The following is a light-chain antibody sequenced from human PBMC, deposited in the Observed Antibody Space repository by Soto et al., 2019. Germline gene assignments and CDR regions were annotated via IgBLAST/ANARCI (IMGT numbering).Light chain of an antibody. CDR2: EVS. CDR1: SSDVGGYDY. V-gene: IGLV2-14*01. J-gene: IGLJ3*02. Sequence: QSALTQPASVSGSPGQSITISCTGTSSDVGGYDYVSWYQQYPGKAPKLMIYEVSNRPSGVSHRFSGSKSGNTASLTISGLQAEDEADYYCFSYTNKNTRVXGXGXXLTVL. CDR3: FSYTNKNTRV.